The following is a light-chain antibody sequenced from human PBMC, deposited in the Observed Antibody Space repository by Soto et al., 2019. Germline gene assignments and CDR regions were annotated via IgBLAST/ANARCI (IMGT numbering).Light chain of an antibody. V-gene: IGLV2-11*01. Sequence: QSVLTQPRSVSGSPGQSVTISCTGTSSDVGAYNYVSWYQHHPGKAPKVMIYDVSERPSGVPDRFSGSKSDNNASLTISGLQAEDEADSYCCSYAGSYSWVFGGGTKLTVL. CDR3: CSYAGSYSWV. J-gene: IGLJ3*02. CDR1: SSDVGAYNY. CDR2: DVS.